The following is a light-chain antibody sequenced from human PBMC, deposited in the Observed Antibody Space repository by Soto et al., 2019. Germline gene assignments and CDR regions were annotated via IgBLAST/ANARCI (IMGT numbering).Light chain of an antibody. V-gene: IGKV1-33*01. Sequence: QVSLPSSSLSPXVGDXATIXXQASEEIAKSLNWYRQKPGKAPKLLIYDASNLETGVPSRFIASGSGTHFTFTITSLQAEDFAPYYCQQYDHPLITFAQ. CDR3: QQYDHPLIT. J-gene: IGKJ1*01. CDR1: EEIAKS. CDR2: DAS.